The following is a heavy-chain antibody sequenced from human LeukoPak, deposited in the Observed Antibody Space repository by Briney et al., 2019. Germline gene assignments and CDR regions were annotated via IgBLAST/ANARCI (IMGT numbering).Heavy chain of an antibody. J-gene: IGHJ4*02. Sequence: GGSLRLSCAASDFTVSSNYMSWVRQAPGKGLEWVSAISGSGGSTYYADSVKGRFTISRDNSKNTLYLQMNSLRAEDTAVYYCAKGPCGGDCYSDYWGQGTLVTVSS. D-gene: IGHD2-21*02. V-gene: IGHV3-23*01. CDR1: DFTVSSNY. CDR3: AKGPCGGDCYSDY. CDR2: ISGSGGST.